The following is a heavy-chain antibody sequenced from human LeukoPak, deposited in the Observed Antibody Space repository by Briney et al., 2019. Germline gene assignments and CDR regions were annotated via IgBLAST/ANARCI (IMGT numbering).Heavy chain of an antibody. J-gene: IGHJ4*02. V-gene: IGHV3-64D*09. CDR3: VKDVWNSYGRSYFDY. Sequence: GSLRLSCSASGFTFSSYAMHWVRQAPGKGLEYVSAISSNGGSTNYADLVKGRFTISRDNSKNTLYLQMSSLRAEDSAMFYCVKDVWNSYGRSYFDYWGQGTLVTVSS. CDR2: ISSNGGST. D-gene: IGHD5-18*01. CDR1: GFTFSSYA.